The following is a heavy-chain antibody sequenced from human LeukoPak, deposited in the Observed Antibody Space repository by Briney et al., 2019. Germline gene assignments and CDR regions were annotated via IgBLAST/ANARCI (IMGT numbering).Heavy chain of an antibody. Sequence: TSETLSLTCAVYGGSFSGYYWSWIRQPPGKGLEWIGEINHSGSTNYNPSLKSRVTISVDTSKNQFSLKLSSVTAADTAVYYCARAIDYYYYGMDVWGQGTTVTVSS. CDR2: INHSGST. CDR3: ARAIDYYYYGMDV. CDR1: GGSFSGYY. J-gene: IGHJ6*02. V-gene: IGHV4-34*01.